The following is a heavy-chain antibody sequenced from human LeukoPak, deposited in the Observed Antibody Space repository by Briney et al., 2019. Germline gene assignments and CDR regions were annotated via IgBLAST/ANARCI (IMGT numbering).Heavy chain of an antibody. D-gene: IGHD6-13*01. J-gene: IGHJ1*01. V-gene: IGHV3-30*02. CDR1: GFTFSSYG. Sequence: GSLRLSCAASGFTFSSYGMHWVRQAPGKGLEWVAFIRYDGSNKYYADSVKGRFTISRDNSKNTLYLQMNSLRAEDTAVYYCANHPWGPLAAVGSVYFQHWGQGTLVTVSS. CDR2: IRYDGSNK. CDR3: ANHPWGPLAAVGSVYFQH.